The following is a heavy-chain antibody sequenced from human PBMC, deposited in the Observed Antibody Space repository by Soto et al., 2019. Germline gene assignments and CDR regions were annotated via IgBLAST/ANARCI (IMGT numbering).Heavy chain of an antibody. D-gene: IGHD2-15*01. CDR3: ATFGDRRWWLQDFNYYYGMDV. V-gene: IGHV1-24*01. CDR1: GYTLTELS. J-gene: IGHJ6*02. Sequence: GASVKVSCKVSGYTLTELSMHWVRQAPGKGLEWMGGFDPEDGETIYAQKFQGRVTMTEDTSTDTAYMELSSLRSEDTAVYYCATFGDRRWWLQDFNYYYGMDVWGQGTTVTVSS. CDR2: FDPEDGET.